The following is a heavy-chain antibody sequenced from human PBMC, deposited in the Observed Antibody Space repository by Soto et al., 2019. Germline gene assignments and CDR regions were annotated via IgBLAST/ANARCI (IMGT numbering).Heavy chain of an antibody. CDR1: GYTFTSYG. Sequence: QVQLVQSGAEVKKPGASVKVSCKASGYTFTSYGLSWVRQAPGQGLEWMGRISAYNYNTNYARKLQGRVTMATDTSTSTAYMELGSLRSDDTGVYYCARVVVTLARWFDPWGQGTLVTVSS. D-gene: IGHD2-21*02. J-gene: IGHJ5*02. V-gene: IGHV1-18*01. CDR3: ARVVVTLARWFDP. CDR2: ISAYNYNT.